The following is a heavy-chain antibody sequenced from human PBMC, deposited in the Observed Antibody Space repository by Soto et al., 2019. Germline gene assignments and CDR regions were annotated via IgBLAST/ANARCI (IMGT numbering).Heavy chain of an antibody. CDR2: IYYSGST. Sequence: SETLSLTCTVSGGSISSSSYYWGWIRQPPGKGLEWIGSIYYSGSTYYNPSLKSRVTISVDTSKNQFSLKLSSVTAADTAVYYCAREGPVDFWSGYSNDIYYYYGMDVWGQGTTVTVSS. CDR1: GGSISSSSYY. D-gene: IGHD3-3*01. V-gene: IGHV4-39*07. J-gene: IGHJ6*02. CDR3: AREGPVDFWSGYSNDIYYYYGMDV.